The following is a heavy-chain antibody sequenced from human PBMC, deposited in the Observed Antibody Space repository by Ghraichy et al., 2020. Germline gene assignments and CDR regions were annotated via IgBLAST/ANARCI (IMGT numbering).Heavy chain of an antibody. CDR2: VNPNSGGT. CDR1: GYTFTDYY. D-gene: IGHD6-19*01. Sequence: ASVKVSCKASGYTFTDYYMHWVRQTPGQGLEWMGWVNPNSGGTNYAQKFQGRVTMTRDTSISTAYMELSRLRSDDTAVYYCARLFSNGWYIFDYWGQGTLVTVSS. J-gene: IGHJ4*02. V-gene: IGHV1-2*02. CDR3: ARLFSNGWYIFDY.